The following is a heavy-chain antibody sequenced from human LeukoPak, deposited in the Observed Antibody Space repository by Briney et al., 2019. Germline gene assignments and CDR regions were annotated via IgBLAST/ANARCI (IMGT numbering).Heavy chain of an antibody. V-gene: IGHV4-31*03. Sequence: SETLSLTCTVSGGSISSGGYYWSWIRQHPGKGLEWIGYIYYSGSTYYNPSLKSRVTISVDTSKNQFSLKLSSVTAADTAVYYCARGTHYYDSSGYFHYYYGMDVWGQGTTVTVSS. CDR1: GGSISSGGYY. J-gene: IGHJ6*02. D-gene: IGHD3-22*01. CDR2: IYYSGST. CDR3: ARGTHYYDSSGYFHYYYGMDV.